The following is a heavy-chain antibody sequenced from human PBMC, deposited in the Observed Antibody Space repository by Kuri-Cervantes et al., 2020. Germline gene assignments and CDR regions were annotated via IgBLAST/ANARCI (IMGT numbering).Heavy chain of an antibody. Sequence: GESLKISCAASGFTFSSYGMHWVRQAPGKGLEWVAVISYDGSNKYYADSVKGRFTISRDNSKNTLYLQMNSLRAEDTAVYYCARDSPDLGYCSGGSCYDYYGMDVWGQGTTVT. CDR2: ISYDGSNK. D-gene: IGHD2-15*01. CDR1: GFTFSSYG. CDR3: ARDSPDLGYCSGGSCYDYYGMDV. V-gene: IGHV3-30*03. J-gene: IGHJ6*01.